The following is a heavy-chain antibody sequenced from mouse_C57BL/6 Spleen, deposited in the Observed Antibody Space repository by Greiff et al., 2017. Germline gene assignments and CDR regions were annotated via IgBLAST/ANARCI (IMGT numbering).Heavy chain of an antibody. J-gene: IGHJ4*01. CDR2: ISSGGSYT. D-gene: IGHD1-1*01. CDR1: GFTFSSYG. V-gene: IGHV5-6*01. CDR3: ARQTSSNIDYAMDY. Sequence: EVQLVESGGDLVKPGGSLKLSCAASGFTFSSYGMSWVRQTPDKRLEWVATISSGGSYTYYPDSVKGRFTISRDNAKNTLYLQMSSLKSEDTAMYYCARQTSSNIDYAMDYWGQGTSVTVSS.